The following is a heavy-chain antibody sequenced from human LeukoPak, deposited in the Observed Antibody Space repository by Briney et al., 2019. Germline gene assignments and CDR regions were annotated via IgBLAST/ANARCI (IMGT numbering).Heavy chain of an antibody. V-gene: IGHV4-59*01. D-gene: IGHD6-13*01. CDR2: IYYSGST. CDR3: ARVPYSRGRGFDC. J-gene: IGHJ4*02. CDR1: GGSISSYY. Sequence: SETLSLTCTVSGGSISSYYWSWIRQPPGKGLEWIGYIYYSGSTNYNPSLKSRVTISVDTSKNQFSLKLSSVTAADTAVYYCARVPYSRGRGFDCWGQGTLVTVSS.